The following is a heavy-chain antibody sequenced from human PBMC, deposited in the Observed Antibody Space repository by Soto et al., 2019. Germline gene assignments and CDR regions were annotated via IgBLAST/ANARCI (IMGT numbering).Heavy chain of an antibody. V-gene: IGHV3-21*01. J-gene: IGHJ3*01. CDR1: GFTLRDYS. CDR3: ARDLVGGALNGFDV. CDR2: ISDVGTYI. Sequence: PGGSLRLSCVASGFTLRDYSMNWVRLAPGKGLEWVSSISDVGTYIFYADSLKGRFTISRDNAKNSLFLQMDSLGAEDTALYFCARDLVGGALNGFDVWGRGTMVTVSS. D-gene: IGHD3-16*01.